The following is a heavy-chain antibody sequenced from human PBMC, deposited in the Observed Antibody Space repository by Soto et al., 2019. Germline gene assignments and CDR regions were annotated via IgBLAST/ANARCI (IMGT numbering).Heavy chain of an antibody. V-gene: IGHV1-3*01. D-gene: IGHD1-26*01. CDR3: ARGGSLYWYFDL. CDR2: INAGNGNT. J-gene: IGHJ2*01. Sequence: QVQLVQSGAEVKKPGASVKVSCKASGYTFTNYAMYWVRQAPGQRLEWMGWINAGNGNTKYSQKFQGRVTITRDTSASTAYMELSSLRSEDTAVYYCARGGSLYWYFDLWGRGTLVTVSS. CDR1: GYTFTNYA.